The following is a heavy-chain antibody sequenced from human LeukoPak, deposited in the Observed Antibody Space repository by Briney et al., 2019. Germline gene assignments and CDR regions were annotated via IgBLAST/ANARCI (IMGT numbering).Heavy chain of an antibody. CDR2: IIPILDIA. J-gene: IGHJ6*02. Sequence: ASVKVSCKASGGTFSSYAISWVRQAPGQGLESMGRIIPILDIATYAPKFRGRVTITADKSTNTAYMELSSLSSDDTAVYYCARDQGVTDPPPYGLDVWGQGTTVTVS. CDR1: GGTFSSYA. V-gene: IGHV1-69*04. CDR3: ARDQGVTDPPPYGLDV. D-gene: IGHD4-23*01.